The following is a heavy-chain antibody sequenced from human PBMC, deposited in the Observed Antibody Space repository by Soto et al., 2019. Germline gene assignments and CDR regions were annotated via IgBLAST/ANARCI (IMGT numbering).Heavy chain of an antibody. CDR1: GGSFSGYY. Sequence: PSETLSLTCAVYGGSFSGYYWSWIRQPPGKGLEWIGEINHSGSTNYNPSLKSRVTISVDTSKNQFSLKLSSVTAADTAVYYCARGRKRIYCISTSCGGAYYYYGMDVWGQGTTVTVSS. CDR2: INHSGST. CDR3: ARGRKRIYCISTSCGGAYYYYGMDV. J-gene: IGHJ6*02. V-gene: IGHV4-34*01. D-gene: IGHD2-2*01.